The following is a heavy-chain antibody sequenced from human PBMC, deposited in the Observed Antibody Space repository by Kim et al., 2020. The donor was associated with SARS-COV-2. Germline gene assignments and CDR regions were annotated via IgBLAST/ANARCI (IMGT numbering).Heavy chain of an antibody. CDR1: GGPVSSGDYY. D-gene: IGHD3-22*01. CDR2: IYHTGNT. CDR3: ARQGIHSSGYCDY. Sequence: SETLSLTCTVSGGPVSSGDYYWSWIRQHPGKGLEWIGYIYHTGNTYYNPSLKSRGTISVDISNNQFSLKMRSVTDADTAVYYCARQGIHSSGYCDYWGQGTLVTVSS. J-gene: IGHJ4*02. V-gene: IGHV4-31*03.